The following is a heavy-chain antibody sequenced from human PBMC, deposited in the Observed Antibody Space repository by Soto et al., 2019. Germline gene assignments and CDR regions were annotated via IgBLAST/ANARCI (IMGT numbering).Heavy chain of an antibody. CDR1: GYTFTDYD. CDR3: ARVAVAARPRWYNWFDP. V-gene: IGHV1-8*01. J-gene: IGHJ5*02. CDR2: MNPNSGEA. Sequence: QEQLVQSVAEVKKPGASVKVSCKTSGYTFTDYDINWVRQATGQGLEWIGWMNPNSGEAGYAQKFQGRVTMTRRASLSTAYLELSSLRSEDTAVYYCARVAVAARPRWYNWFDPWGQGTLVTVSS. D-gene: IGHD2-15*01.